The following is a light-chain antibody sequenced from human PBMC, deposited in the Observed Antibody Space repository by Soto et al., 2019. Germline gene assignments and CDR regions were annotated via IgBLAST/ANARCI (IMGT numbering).Light chain of an antibody. CDR2: GNS. CDR1: SSNIGAGYD. J-gene: IGLJ3*02. V-gene: IGLV1-40*01. CDR3: QSYDSSRSGWV. Sequence: QSVLTQPPSVSGAPGQRVTISCTGSSSNIGAGYDVHWYQQLPGTAPKLLIYGNSNRPSGVPDRFSGSKSGTSASLAITGLQAEDEADYYCQSYDSSRSGWVFGVGTKLTVL.